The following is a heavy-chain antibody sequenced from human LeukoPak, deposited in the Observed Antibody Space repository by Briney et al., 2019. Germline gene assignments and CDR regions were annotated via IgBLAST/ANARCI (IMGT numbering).Heavy chain of an antibody. Sequence: KPGGSLRLSCAASGFNFSAYSMNWVRQAPGKGLEWVSSITRGDFVYFADALKGRFTISRDNAKSSLYLEMNSLRADDTAVYYCARGGFNMVRGVIIPSNSYFYYMDIWGKGTTVTVSS. D-gene: IGHD3-10*01. V-gene: IGHV3-69-1*01. CDR2: ITRGDFV. CDR1: GFNFSAYS. J-gene: IGHJ6*03. CDR3: ARGGFNMVRGVIIPSNSYFYYMDI.